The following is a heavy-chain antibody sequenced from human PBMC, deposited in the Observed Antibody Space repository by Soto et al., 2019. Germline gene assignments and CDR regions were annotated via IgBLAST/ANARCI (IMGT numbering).Heavy chain of an antibody. CDR2: IYYSGST. Sequence: SETLSLTCTVSGGSISSGGYYWSWIRQHPGKGLEWIGYIYYSGSTYYNPSLKSRVTISVDTSKNQFSLKLSSVTAADTAVYYCARDRKIGYDSSGYSTPRGAYYYYGMDVWGQGTTVTSP. D-gene: IGHD3-22*01. V-gene: IGHV4-31*03. CDR1: GGSISSGGYY. J-gene: IGHJ6*02. CDR3: ARDRKIGYDSSGYSTPRGAYYYYGMDV.